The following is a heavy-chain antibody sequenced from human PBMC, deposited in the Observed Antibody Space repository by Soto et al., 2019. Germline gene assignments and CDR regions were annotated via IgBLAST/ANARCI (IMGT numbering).Heavy chain of an antibody. CDR1: GFTFSSYS. V-gene: IGHV3-21*01. J-gene: IGHJ5*02. CDR3: ARGHESGYYRDWFDP. D-gene: IGHD3-3*01. CDR2: ISSSSSYI. Sequence: EVQLVESGGGLVKPGGSLRLSCAASGFTFSSYSMNWVRQAPGKGLEWVSSISSSSSYIYYADSVKGRFTISRDNAKNSLYLQRNSLRAEDTAVYYCARGHESGYYRDWFDPWGQGTLVTVSS.